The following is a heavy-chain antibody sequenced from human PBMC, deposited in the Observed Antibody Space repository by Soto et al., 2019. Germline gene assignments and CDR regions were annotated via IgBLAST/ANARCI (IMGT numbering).Heavy chain of an antibody. CDR3: ARQAAGDSDEYSLDF. V-gene: IGHV4-34*01. D-gene: IGHD2-21*02. J-gene: IGHJ4*02. CDR2: INHSGTP. CDR1: GGSLRGFY. Sequence: QVQLQPWGAGLLKPSETLSLTCAVYGGSLRGFYWTWIRQPPGKGLEYIGEINHSGTPPYNPSLKSRVTISVDTSKNQVSLTLSSVTAAATAVYYCARQAAGDSDEYSLDFWGQETLVSVSS.